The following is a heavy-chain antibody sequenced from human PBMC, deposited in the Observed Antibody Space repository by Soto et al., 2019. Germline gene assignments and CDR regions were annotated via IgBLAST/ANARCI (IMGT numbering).Heavy chain of an antibody. Sequence: SVTLSLTCSPGGGSISGYYWSWIRQSPGKGLEWLGYVYYTGSTNYSPSLRSRVSISVDTSKNEFSLRLSSVTAADTSVYFCAGSVAVLSAHIDYGAQGAQVAV. J-gene: IGHJ4*02. D-gene: IGHD3-10*01. CDR2: VYYTGST. CDR3: AGSVAVLSAHIDY. CDR1: GGSISGYY. V-gene: IGHV4-59*01.